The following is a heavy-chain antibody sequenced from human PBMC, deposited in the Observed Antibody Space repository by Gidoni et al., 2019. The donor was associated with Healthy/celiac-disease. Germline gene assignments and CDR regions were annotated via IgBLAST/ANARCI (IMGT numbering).Heavy chain of an antibody. CDR3: ARGHNGFGELLYPLDY. V-gene: IGHV1-69*01. CDR2: ILPIFGTA. Sequence: QVQLVQSGAEVKKPGSSVKVSCKASGGTFRSYAISWGRQAPGQGLEWMGGILPIFGTANYAQKFQGRVTITADESTSTAYMELSSLRSEDTAVYYCARGHNGFGELLYPLDYWGQGTLVTVSS. J-gene: IGHJ4*02. CDR1: GGTFRSYA. D-gene: IGHD3-10*01.